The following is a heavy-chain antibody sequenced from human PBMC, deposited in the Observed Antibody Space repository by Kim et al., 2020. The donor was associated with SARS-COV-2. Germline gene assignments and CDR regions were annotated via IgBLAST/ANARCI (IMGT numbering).Heavy chain of an antibody. J-gene: IGHJ5*02. Sequence: GGSLRLSCAASGFTFSSYSMNWVRQAPGKGLEWVSSISSSRTYIYYADSVKGRFTISRDNAKNSLYLQMNSLRAEDTAVYYCARDLVGALVRGVMGSWGQGTLVTVSS. V-gene: IGHV3-21*01. CDR3: ARDLVGALVRGVMGS. CDR2: ISSSRTYI. CDR1: GFTFSSYS. D-gene: IGHD3-10*01.